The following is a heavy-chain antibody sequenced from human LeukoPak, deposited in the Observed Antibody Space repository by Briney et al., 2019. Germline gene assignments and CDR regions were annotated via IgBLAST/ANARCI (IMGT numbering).Heavy chain of an antibody. CDR3: ATHDHFVVVPDEDHSHNGLDV. V-gene: IGHV1-18*01. J-gene: IGHJ6*02. CDR1: GYTFTSYG. CDR2: ISAYNGNT. Sequence: GASVKVSCKASGYTFTSYGISWVRQAPGQGLEWMGWISAYNGNTNYAQKLQGRVTMTTDTSTSTAYMELRSLRSDDTAVYYCATHDHFVVVPDEDHSHNGLDVWGQGTTVIVSS. D-gene: IGHD2-2*01.